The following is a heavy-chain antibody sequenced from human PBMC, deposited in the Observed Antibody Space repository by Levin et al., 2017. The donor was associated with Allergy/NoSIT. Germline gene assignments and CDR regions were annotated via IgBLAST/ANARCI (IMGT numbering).Heavy chain of an antibody. J-gene: IGHJ4*02. D-gene: IGHD3-22*01. CDR2: IWYDGSNK. Sequence: GGSLRLSCAASGFTFSSYGMHWVRQAPGKGLEWVAVIWYDGSNKYYADSVKGRFTISRDNSKNTLYLQMNSLRAEDTAVYYCARENSNYYDSSGYHDYWGQGTLVTVSS. CDR3: ARENSNYYDSSGYHDY. V-gene: IGHV3-33*01. CDR1: GFTFSSYG.